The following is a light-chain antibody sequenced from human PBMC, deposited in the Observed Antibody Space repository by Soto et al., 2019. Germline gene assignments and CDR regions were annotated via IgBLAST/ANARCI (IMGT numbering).Light chain of an antibody. J-gene: IGLJ1*01. CDR3: QAWDSSTVV. V-gene: IGLV3-1*01. Sequence: SYELTQPPSVSVSPGQTASITCSGARLGDKYAFWYQQKPGRSPVLVIYQDNKRPSGIPERFSGANSGNTATLTISRTQHMDEADSYSQAWDSSTVVFGPGTELTVL. CDR2: QDN. CDR1: RLGDKY.